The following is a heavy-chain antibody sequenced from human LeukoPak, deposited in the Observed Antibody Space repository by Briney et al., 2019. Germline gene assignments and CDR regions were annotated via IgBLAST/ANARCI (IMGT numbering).Heavy chain of an antibody. J-gene: IGHJ4*02. CDR3: ASLGDFTVTDY. CDR2: ISSSGSTI. CDR1: GFTFSSYE. Sequence: GGSLRLSCAASGFTFSSYEMNWVRQAPGKGLDWVSYISSSGSTIYYADSVKGRFTISRDNAKNSLYLQMNSLRAEDTAVYYCASLGDFTVTDYWGQGTLVTVSS. V-gene: IGHV3-48*03. D-gene: IGHD4-17*01.